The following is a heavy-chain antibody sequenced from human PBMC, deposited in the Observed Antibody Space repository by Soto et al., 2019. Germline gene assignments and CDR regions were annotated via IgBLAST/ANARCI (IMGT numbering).Heavy chain of an antibody. J-gene: IGHJ4*02. Sequence: GESLKVDCQGAGYRVTNYWISWERQMPGKGLEWMGIIYPGDSDTRYSPSFQGQVTISADKSISTAYLQWSSLKASDTAVYYCARGYYWSDYWGQGTLVTVSS. CDR1: GYRVTNYW. D-gene: IGHD2-21*01. CDR2: IYPGDSDT. CDR3: ARGYYWSDY. V-gene: IGHV5-51*01.